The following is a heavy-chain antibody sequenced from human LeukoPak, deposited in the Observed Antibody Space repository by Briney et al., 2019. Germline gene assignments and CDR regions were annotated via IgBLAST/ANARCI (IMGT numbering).Heavy chain of an antibody. CDR2: ISYDGSNK. CDR1: GFTFSSYG. D-gene: IGHD5-24*01. J-gene: IGHJ4*02. Sequence: GGTLRLSCAASGFTFSSYGMHWVRQAPGKGLEWVAVISYDGSNKYYADSVKGRFTISRDNSKNTLYLQMNSLRAEDTAVYYCAKEWLQLGDGDYWGQGTLVTVSS. V-gene: IGHV3-30*18. CDR3: AKEWLQLGDGDY.